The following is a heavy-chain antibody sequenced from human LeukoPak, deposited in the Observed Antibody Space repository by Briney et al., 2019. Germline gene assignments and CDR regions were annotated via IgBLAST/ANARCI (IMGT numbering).Heavy chain of an antibody. CDR3: AKDQGDIVVVPAAIGLDP. Sequence: PGGSLRLSCAASGFTFSSYAMSWVRQAPGKGLEWASAISGSGGSTYYADSVKGRFTISRDNSKNTLYLQMNSLRAEDTAVYYCAKDQGDIVVVPAAIGLDPWGQGTLVTVSS. J-gene: IGHJ5*02. D-gene: IGHD2-2*01. CDR1: GFTFSSYA. CDR2: ISGSGGST. V-gene: IGHV3-23*01.